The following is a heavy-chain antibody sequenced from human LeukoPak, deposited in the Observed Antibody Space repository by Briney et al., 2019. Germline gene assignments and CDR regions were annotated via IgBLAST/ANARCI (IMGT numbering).Heavy chain of an antibody. D-gene: IGHD3-3*01. CDR3: VSELCGGDDQ. J-gene: IGHJ5*02. CDR1: GFTFNSYW. CDR2: IDEDGKTI. V-gene: IGHV3-74*01. Sequence: PGGSLRLSCAASGFTFNSYWMHWVRQAPGKGLVWVSRIDEDGKTIAYADSVKGRFTISRDNAKDTLYLQMGSLRDEDTAVYYCVSELCGGDDQWGRGTLVTVSS.